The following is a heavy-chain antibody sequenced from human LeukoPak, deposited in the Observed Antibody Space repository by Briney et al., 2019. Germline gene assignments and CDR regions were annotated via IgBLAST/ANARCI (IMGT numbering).Heavy chain of an antibody. CDR2: IYYSGST. Sequence: SETLSLTCTVSGGSISSYYWSWIRQPPGKGLEWLGYIYYSGSTNYNPSLKSRVTISVDTSKNQFSLKLSSVTAADTAVYYCARTYSYGPQYYFDYWGQGTLVTVSS. J-gene: IGHJ4*02. CDR1: GGSISSYY. V-gene: IGHV4-59*01. CDR3: ARTYSYGPQYYFDY. D-gene: IGHD5-18*01.